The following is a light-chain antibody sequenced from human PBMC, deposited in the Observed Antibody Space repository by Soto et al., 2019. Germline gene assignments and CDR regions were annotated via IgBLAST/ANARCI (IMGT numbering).Light chain of an antibody. J-gene: IGKJ2*01. CDR1: QSVSSY. Sequence: EIVLTQSPATLSLSPGERATLSCRASQSVSSYLAWYHQKPGQTPRLLIYDASNRATGIPARFSGGGSWTDFTLTISSLEPEDFAVYYCQQRFNWPRFTFGQGTKLEIK. V-gene: IGKV3-11*01. CDR3: QQRFNWPRFT. CDR2: DAS.